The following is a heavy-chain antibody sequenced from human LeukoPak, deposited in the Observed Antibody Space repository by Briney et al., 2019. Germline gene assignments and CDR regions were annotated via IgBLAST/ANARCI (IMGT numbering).Heavy chain of an antibody. CDR2: IYYSGST. CDR3: ARRGRTLGKVHYFDY. CDR1: GGSISSGNYY. V-gene: IGHV4-39*01. D-gene: IGHD3-16*01. J-gene: IGHJ4*02. Sequence: KPSQTLSLTCTVSGGSISSGNYYWGWIRQPPGKGLEWIGSIYYSGSTYYNPSLKSRVTISVDTSKNQFSLKLSSVTAADTAVYYCARRGRTLGKVHYFDYWGQGTLVTVSS.